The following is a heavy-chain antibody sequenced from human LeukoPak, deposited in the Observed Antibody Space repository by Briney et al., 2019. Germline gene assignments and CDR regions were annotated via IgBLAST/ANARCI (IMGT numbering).Heavy chain of an antibody. Sequence: SQTLSLTCTVSGGSISSGDYYRSWIRQPPGKGLEWIGYIYYSGSTYYNPSLKSRIIISVDTSKNQFSLKLSSVTAADTAVYFCARAFIVVVRPNWFDPWGQGTLVTVSS. J-gene: IGHJ5*02. CDR3: ARAFIVVVRPNWFDP. D-gene: IGHD2-21*01. CDR2: IYYSGST. V-gene: IGHV4-30-4*08. CDR1: GGSISSGDYY.